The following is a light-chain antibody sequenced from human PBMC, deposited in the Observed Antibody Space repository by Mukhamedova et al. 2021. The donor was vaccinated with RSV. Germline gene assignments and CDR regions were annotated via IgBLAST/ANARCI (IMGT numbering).Light chain of an antibody. CDR3: QQYGSSPFT. V-gene: IGKV3-20*01. Sequence: LSCRASQSVSSSYLAWYQQKPGQAPRLLIYGASSRATGIPDRFSGSGSGTDFTLTISRLEPEDFAVYYCQQYGSSPFTFGPGTKV. CDR1: QSVSSSY. CDR2: GAS. J-gene: IGKJ3*01.